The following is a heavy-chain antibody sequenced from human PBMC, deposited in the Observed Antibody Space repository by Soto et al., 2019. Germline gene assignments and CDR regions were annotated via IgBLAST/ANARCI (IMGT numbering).Heavy chain of an antibody. D-gene: IGHD3-10*01. CDR2: IKQDGSET. V-gene: IGHV3-7*04. CDR1: GFTFNTYW. CDR3: ARDPPYGSGTSQNYGMDV. J-gene: IGHJ6*02. Sequence: PGGSLRLSCAASGFTFNTYWMTWVRQAPGKGLEWVANIKQDGSETYYVVSVKGRFTISRDNAKNSLYLQMNSLRAEDTAVYYCARDPPYGSGTSQNYGMDVWGQGTTVTVSS.